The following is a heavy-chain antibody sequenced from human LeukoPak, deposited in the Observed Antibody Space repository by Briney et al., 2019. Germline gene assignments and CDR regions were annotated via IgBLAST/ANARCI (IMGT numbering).Heavy chain of an antibody. CDR1: GGSISSGSYY. V-gene: IGHV4-61*02. D-gene: IGHD2-8*01. CDR3: ARDQMVYAIDAFDI. Sequence: PSETLSLTCTVSGGSISSGSYYWSWIRQPAGKGLEWIGRIYTSGSTNYNPSLKSRVTISVDTSKNQFSLKLSSVTAADTAVYYCARDQMVYAIDAFDIWGQGTMVTVSS. J-gene: IGHJ3*02. CDR2: IYTSGST.